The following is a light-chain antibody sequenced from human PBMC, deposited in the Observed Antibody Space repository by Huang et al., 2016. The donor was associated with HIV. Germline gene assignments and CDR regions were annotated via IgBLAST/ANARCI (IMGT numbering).Light chain of an antibody. Sequence: DIQMTQYPSSLSASVGDRVSISCRAGQDINTFLNWYQQKPGKVPKLLIYGASTLQSGVPSRFRGSGSGTDFTLTITSLQPEDIATYYCQQSFTTPPISFGQGTRLDIK. CDR3: QQSFTTPPIS. CDR1: QDINTF. CDR2: GAS. V-gene: IGKV1-39*01. J-gene: IGKJ5*01.